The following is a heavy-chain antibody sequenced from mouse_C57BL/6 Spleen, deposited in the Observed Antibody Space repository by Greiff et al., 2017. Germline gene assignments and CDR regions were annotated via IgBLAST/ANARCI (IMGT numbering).Heavy chain of an antibody. V-gene: IGHV1-54*01. J-gene: IGHJ3*01. CDR3: ARSANWDRAY. D-gene: IGHD4-1*01. Sequence: QVHVKQSGAELVRPGTSVKVSCKASGYAFTNYLIEWVKQRPGQGLEWIGVINPGSGGTNYNEKFKGKATLTADKSSSTAYMQLSSLTSEDSAVYFCARSANWDRAYWGQGTLVTVSA. CDR1: GYAFTNYL. CDR2: INPGSGGT.